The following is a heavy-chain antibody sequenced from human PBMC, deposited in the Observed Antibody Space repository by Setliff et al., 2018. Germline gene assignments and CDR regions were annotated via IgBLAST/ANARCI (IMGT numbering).Heavy chain of an antibody. V-gene: IGHV1-2*02. Sequence: ASVKVSCKASGYAFTGYYIHWVRQAPGQGLEYMGWINPNSGGTNYAPKFQGRVTMTRDTSISTVYMEVSRLRSDDTAVYFCARDGDILTTYYIYYYYMDVWGKGTTVTVSS. CDR3: ARDGDILTTYYIYYYYMDV. CDR1: GYAFTGYY. CDR2: INPNSGGT. D-gene: IGHD3-9*01. J-gene: IGHJ6*03.